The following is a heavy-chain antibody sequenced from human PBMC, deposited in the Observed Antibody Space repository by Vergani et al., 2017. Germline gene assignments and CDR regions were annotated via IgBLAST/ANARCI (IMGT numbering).Heavy chain of an antibody. CDR3: TRERNAYYDFWSGYYTQYYLDD. D-gene: IGHD3-3*01. CDR2: INWYGGRT. V-gene: IGHV3-20*04. Sequence: EVQLVESGGGVVRPGGSLRLLCAASGFTFDAYGMSWVRHAPGKGLEWVSGINWYGGRTGYADSVKGRFTISRDNAKNSLYLQMNSLRAEDTAVYYCTRERNAYYDFWSGYYTQYYLDDWGQGTLVTVSS. CDR1: GFTFDAYG. J-gene: IGHJ4*02.